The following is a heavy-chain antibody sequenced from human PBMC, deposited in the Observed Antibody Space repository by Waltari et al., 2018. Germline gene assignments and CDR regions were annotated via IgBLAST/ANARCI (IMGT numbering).Heavy chain of an antibody. V-gene: IGHV4-34*01. CDR2: IKQSGLT. Sequence: QVQLHQGGAGLLKPSETLSLTCVVYGGSFSHYYWSWIRQPPGKGLEWLGEIKQSGLTNYNPSVKSRATMSLDTSKNQFSLKLSSLTTADTAVYYCAGGTASAWELGHSWGQGTLVTVSS. CDR1: GGSFSHYY. CDR3: AGGTASAWELGHS. J-gene: IGHJ4*02. D-gene: IGHD1-26*01.